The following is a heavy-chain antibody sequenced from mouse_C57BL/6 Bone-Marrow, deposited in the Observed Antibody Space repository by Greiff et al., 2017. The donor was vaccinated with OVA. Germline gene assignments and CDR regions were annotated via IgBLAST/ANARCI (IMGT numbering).Heavy chain of an antibody. Sequence: VNVVESGPGLVAPSQSLSITCTVSGFSLTSYGVDWVRQPPGKGLEWLGVIWGGGSTNYNSALMSRLSISKDNSKSQVFLKMNSLQTDDTAMYYCAKSSYDGHYYYAMDYWGQGTSVTVSS. CDR2: IWGGGST. V-gene: IGHV2-9*01. CDR1: GFSLTSYG. J-gene: IGHJ4*01. D-gene: IGHD2-3*01. CDR3: AKSSYDGHYYYAMDY.